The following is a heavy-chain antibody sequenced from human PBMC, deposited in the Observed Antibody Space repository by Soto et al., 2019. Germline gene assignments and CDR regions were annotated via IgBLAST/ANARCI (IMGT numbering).Heavy chain of an antibody. Sequence: WETLSLTCTVSGVSVSSGSYYWSWIRQPPGKGLEWIGYIYYSGSTNYNPSLKSRVTISVDTSKNQFSLKLSSVTAADTAVYYCAVKYYDFWSGYYYYYGMDVCGQGTTVTVSS. CDR2: IYYSGST. J-gene: IGHJ6*02. V-gene: IGHV4-61*01. D-gene: IGHD3-3*01. CDR1: GVSVSSGSYY. CDR3: AVKYYDFWSGYYYYYGMDV.